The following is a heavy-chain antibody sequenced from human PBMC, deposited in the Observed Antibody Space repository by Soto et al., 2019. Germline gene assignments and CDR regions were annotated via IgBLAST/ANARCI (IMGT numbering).Heavy chain of an antibody. D-gene: IGHD3-16*02. CDR2: IVVGSGNT. J-gene: IGHJ4*02. CDR3: CVITFGGVIVD. Sequence: QMQLVQSGPEVKKPGTSVKVSCKASGFTFTSSAMQWERQARGQRLEWIGWIVVGSGNTNYAQKFQERVTITRDMSTSTAYMELSSLRSEDTAVYYCCVITFGGVIVDWGQGTLVTVSS. V-gene: IGHV1-58*02. CDR1: GFTFTSSA.